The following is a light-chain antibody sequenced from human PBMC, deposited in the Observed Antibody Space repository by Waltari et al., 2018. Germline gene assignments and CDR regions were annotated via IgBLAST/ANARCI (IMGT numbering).Light chain of an antibody. CDR3: QQFYNYPPT. J-gene: IGKJ5*01. Sequence: AIQLTQSPPSLSASVGDRVTIAFRASQAISSSLVRYQQKPGKAPKRLIYDASTLENGVPSRFSGSGSGTDFTLTISSLQPEDFSTYHCQQFYNYPPTFGQGTRLEIK. CDR1: QAISSS. V-gene: IGKV1D-13*01. CDR2: DAS.